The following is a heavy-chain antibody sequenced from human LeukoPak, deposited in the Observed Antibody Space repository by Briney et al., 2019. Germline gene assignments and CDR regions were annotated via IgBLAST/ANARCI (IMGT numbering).Heavy chain of an antibody. J-gene: IGHJ6*02. D-gene: IGHD6-13*01. V-gene: IGHV4-39*01. Sequence: SETLSLTCTVSGGSISSSSYYWGWIRQPPGKGLEWIGSIYYSGSTYYNPSLKSRVTISVDTSKNQFSLKLSSVTAADTAVYYCARGVSYSSSLYYYYGMDVWGRGITVTVSS. CDR2: IYYSGST. CDR1: GGSISSSSYY. CDR3: ARGVSYSSSLYYYYGMDV.